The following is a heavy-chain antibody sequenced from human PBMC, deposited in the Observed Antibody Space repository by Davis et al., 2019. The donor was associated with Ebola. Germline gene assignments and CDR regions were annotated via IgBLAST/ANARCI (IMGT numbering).Heavy chain of an antibody. CDR1: GFTFSSYG. CDR3: TRDGTVNVASLDY. D-gene: IGHD3/OR15-3a*01. CDR2: INSDGSST. V-gene: IGHV3-74*01. Sequence: HTGGSLRLSCAASGFTFSSYGMHWVRQAPGKGLVWVPRINSDGSSTRYADSVKGRFTISRDNAKNMLYLQMNSLRAEDTAVYYCTRDGTVNVASLDYWGQGILVTVSS. J-gene: IGHJ4*02.